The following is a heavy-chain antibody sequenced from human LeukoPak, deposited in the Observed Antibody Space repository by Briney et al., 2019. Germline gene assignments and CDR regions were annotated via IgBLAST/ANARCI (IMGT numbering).Heavy chain of an antibody. CDR2: SYYSGNT. V-gene: IGHV4-59*01. CDR1: GGSISSYY. J-gene: IGHJ4*02. D-gene: IGHD1-20*01. Sequence: SETLSLTCTVSGGSISSYYWSWIRQPPGKGLEWIGYSYYSGNTNYSPSLKSRVTISVDTSKNQFSLKLSSVTAADTAVYYCARDLYNWNSWGQGTLVTVSS. CDR3: ARDLYNWNS.